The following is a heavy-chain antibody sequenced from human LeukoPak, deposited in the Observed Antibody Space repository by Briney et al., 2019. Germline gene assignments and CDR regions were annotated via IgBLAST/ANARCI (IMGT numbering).Heavy chain of an antibody. CDR3: ARDRSKLQFHYGLDV. Sequence: AGSLSLSCAASGFTVSSNYLTWVRQAPGKGLEWVADIYSGGTTCYADSVKGRFTISRDNSKNTLYLQMHSLRAEDTAVYYCARDRSKLQFHYGLDVWGQGTTVTVSS. CDR2: IYSGGTT. CDR1: GFTVSSNY. D-gene: IGHD4-11*01. V-gene: IGHV3-66*02. J-gene: IGHJ6*02.